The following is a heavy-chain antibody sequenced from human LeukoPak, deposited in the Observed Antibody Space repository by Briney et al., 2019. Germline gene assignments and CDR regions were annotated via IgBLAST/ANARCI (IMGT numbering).Heavy chain of an antibody. CDR2: IVVGSGNT. CDR1: GFTFTSST. Sequence: ASVKVSCKASGFTFTSSTIQWGGQARGQRLEWIGWIVVGSGNTNYAQKFQERVIVTRDMSTTTVYMELSSLRSEDTAVYYCAGTPWFGELTLDYWGQGTLVTVSS. CDR3: AGTPWFGELTLDY. D-gene: IGHD3-10*01. J-gene: IGHJ4*02. V-gene: IGHV1-58*02.